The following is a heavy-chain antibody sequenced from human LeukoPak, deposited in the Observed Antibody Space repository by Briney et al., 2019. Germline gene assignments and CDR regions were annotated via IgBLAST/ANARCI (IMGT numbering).Heavy chain of an antibody. CDR1: GYSFPNYW. CDR2: IYPGDSDT. Sequence: GESLRISCKGSGYSFPNYWIGWVRQMPAKDLEWKGIIYPGDSDTTYKPSFQGHITVSADMSISTAYLQWSSLKASDTAMYYCARSRAEKVAVWGSYRHHDGFDLWGQGTRVTVSS. D-gene: IGHD3-16*02. CDR3: ARSRAEKVAVWGSYRHHDGFDL. J-gene: IGHJ3*01. V-gene: IGHV5-51*01.